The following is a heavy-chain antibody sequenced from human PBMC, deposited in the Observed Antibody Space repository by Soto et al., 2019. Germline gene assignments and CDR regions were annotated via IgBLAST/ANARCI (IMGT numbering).Heavy chain of an antibody. CDR3: AKKTKSVLLLFGELND. V-gene: IGHV3-23*01. CDR2: ISGSGGST. Sequence: EVQLLESGGGLVQPGGSLRLSCAASGFTFSSYAMSWVRQAPGKGLEWVSAISGSGGSTYYADSVKGRFTISRDNSKNTLYLQMNSLRAEDTAVYYCAKKTKSVLLLFGELNDWGQGTLVTVSS. J-gene: IGHJ4*02. D-gene: IGHD3-10*01. CDR1: GFTFSSYA.